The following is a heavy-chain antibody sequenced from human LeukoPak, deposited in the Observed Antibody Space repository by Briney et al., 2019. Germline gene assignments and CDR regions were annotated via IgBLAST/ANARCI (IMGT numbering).Heavy chain of an antibody. CDR2: INPNSGDT. V-gene: IGHV1-2*02. D-gene: IGHD5-12*01. J-gene: IGHJ1*01. CDR1: GYRFTGYF. CDR3: ATPTESLHPDY. Sequence: GASVKVTCKASGYRFTGYFMHWLRQAPGQGLEWMGWINPNSGDTDYAQKFQGRVTLTRDASIATAYMELTRLRSDDTAVYYCATPTESLHPDYWGQGTLVTVSS.